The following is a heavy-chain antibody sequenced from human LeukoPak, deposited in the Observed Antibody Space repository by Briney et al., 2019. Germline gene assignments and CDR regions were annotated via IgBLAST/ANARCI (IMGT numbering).Heavy chain of an antibody. D-gene: IGHD3-22*01. Sequence: GGSLRLSCAASGFTFSSYAMNWVRQAPGKGLEWVSAISGGTGSTYYADSVKGRFTISRDNSKNTLDLQMKSLRAEDTAIYYCAKDRVDYYDSSGYYYGAFDIWGQGTMVTVSS. CDR2: ISGGTGST. V-gene: IGHV3-23*01. CDR1: GFTFSSYA. J-gene: IGHJ3*02. CDR3: AKDRVDYYDSSGYYYGAFDI.